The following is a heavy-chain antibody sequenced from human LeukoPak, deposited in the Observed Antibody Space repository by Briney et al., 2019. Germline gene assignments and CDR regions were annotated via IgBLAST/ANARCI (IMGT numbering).Heavy chain of an antibody. V-gene: IGHV3-33*01. Sequence: GRSLRPSCAASGFTFSSYGMQWVRQAPGKWLEWVAVIWYDASHKYYADSVKGPFTISRDNSKNSLYLQMNSLRAEDTAVYYCARAREGFYGPFDYWGQGTLLTVSS. D-gene: IGHD2/OR15-2a*01. CDR1: GFTFSSYG. J-gene: IGHJ4*02. CDR2: IWYDASHK. CDR3: ARAREGFYGPFDY.